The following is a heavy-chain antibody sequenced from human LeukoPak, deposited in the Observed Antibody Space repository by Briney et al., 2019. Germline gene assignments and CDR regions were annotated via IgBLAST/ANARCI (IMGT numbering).Heavy chain of an antibody. V-gene: IGHV3-23*01. Sequence: GGSLRLSCAASGFTFSSYAMYWVRQAPGKGLEWVSGIFCSGGSTHYADSVKGRFTISRDNSKNTVYLQMNSLRAEDTAVYYCAKATTGYSSGRFPGWPVDYWGQGTLVTVSS. CDR2: IFCSGGST. J-gene: IGHJ4*02. CDR1: GFTFSSYA. D-gene: IGHD6-19*01. CDR3: AKATTGYSSGRFPGWPVDY.